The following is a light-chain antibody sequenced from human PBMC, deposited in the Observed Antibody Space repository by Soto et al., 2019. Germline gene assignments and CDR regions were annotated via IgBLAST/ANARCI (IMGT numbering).Light chain of an antibody. Sequence: QSVLTQPPSVSPAPGQKVTISCSGGSSNIGSNYVSWYQQLPGTAPKLLIYDSRERPSGIPDRFSGSKSGTSATLGITGLLTGDEGHYYCGTWDSSLSAGVFGGGTKVTVL. CDR2: DSR. CDR3: GTWDSSLSAGV. CDR1: SSNIGSNY. J-gene: IGLJ2*01. V-gene: IGLV1-51*01.